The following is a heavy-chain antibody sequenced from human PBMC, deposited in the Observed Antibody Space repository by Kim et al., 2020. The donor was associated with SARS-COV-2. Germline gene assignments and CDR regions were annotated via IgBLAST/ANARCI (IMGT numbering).Heavy chain of an antibody. V-gene: IGHV1-69*13. D-gene: IGHD3-10*01. Sequence: SVKVSCKASGGTFSSYAISWVRQAPGQGLEWMGGIIPIFGTANYAQKFQGRVTITADESTSTAYMELSSLRSEDTAVYYCARDRAPSITMVRGRGDGMDVWGQGTTVTVSS. CDR3: ARDRAPSITMVRGRGDGMDV. CDR1: GGTFSSYA. CDR2: IIPIFGTA. J-gene: IGHJ6*02.